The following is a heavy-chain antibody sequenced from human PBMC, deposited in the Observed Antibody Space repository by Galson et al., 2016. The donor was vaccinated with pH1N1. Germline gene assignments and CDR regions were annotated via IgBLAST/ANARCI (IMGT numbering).Heavy chain of an antibody. D-gene: IGHD3-10*01. V-gene: IGHV3-9*01. CDR2: ISWNSGSI. Sequence: SVRLSCAASGFTFDDYAMHWVRQAPGKGLEWVSGISWNSGSIGYADSVKGRFTISRDNAKNSLYLQMNSLRAEDTALYYCAKTMGFGVHYPPDYWGQGTLVTVSS. CDR3: AKTMGFGVHYPPDY. J-gene: IGHJ4*02. CDR1: GFTFDDYA.